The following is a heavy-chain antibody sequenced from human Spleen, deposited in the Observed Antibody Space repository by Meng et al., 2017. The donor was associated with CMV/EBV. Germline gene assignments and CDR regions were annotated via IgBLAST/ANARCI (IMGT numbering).Heavy chain of an antibody. CDR3: ALPKGDY. V-gene: IGHV2-5*02. CDR1: GFSLSTHGVS. J-gene: IGHJ4*02. Sequence: TLTLTCTFSGFSLSTHGVSVGWIRQPPGKALEWLALIYWDDDKRYRSSLKSRLTITKDTSKNQVALTMSNMDPLDTATYYCALPKGDYWGQGILVTVSS. CDR2: IYWDDDK.